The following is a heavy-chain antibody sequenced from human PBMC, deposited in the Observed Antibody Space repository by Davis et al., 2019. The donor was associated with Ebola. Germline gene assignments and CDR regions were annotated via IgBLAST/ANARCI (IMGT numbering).Heavy chain of an antibody. CDR1: AGTFSSYA. V-gene: IGHV1-69*13. CDR3: ATPHGYSGYDVYYYGMDV. Sequence: SVKVSCRASAGTFSSYAISWVRQAPGQGLEWMGGIIPIFGTANYAQKFQGRVTITADESTSTAYMELSSLRSEDTAVYYCATPHGYSGYDVYYYGMDVWGQGTTVTVSS. CDR2: IIPIFGTA. J-gene: IGHJ6*02. D-gene: IGHD5-12*01.